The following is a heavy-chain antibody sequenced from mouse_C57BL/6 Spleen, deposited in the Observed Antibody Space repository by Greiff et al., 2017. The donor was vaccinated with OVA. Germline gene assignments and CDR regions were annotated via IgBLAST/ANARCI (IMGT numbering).Heavy chain of an antibody. V-gene: IGHV1-76*01. Sequence: VKLQESGAELVRPGASVKLSCKASGYTFTDYYINWVKQRPGQGLEWIARIYPGSGNTYYNEKFKGKATLTAEKSSSTAYMQLSSLTSEDSAVYFCARGYYDYDAWFAYWGQGTLVTVSA. CDR1: GYTFTDYY. CDR3: ARGYYDYDAWFAY. J-gene: IGHJ3*01. D-gene: IGHD2-4*01. CDR2: IYPGSGNT.